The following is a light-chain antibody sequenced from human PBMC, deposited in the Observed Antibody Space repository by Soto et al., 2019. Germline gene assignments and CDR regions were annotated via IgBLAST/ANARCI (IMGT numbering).Light chain of an antibody. V-gene: IGKV3-20*01. Sequence: DIVLTQSPGTLSLSPGERATLSCRASQSVSSNYLAWYQQKPGQAPRLLIYGASSRATGIPDRFSGSGSGTDFTLTISRLEPEDFAVYYCQQYGSSPPLMYTFGQGTKLEIK. J-gene: IGKJ2*01. CDR3: QQYGSSPPLMYT. CDR1: QSVSSNY. CDR2: GAS.